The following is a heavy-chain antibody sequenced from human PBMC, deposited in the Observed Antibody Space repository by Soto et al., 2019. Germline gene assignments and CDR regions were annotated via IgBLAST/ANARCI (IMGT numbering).Heavy chain of an antibody. V-gene: IGHV4-31*03. CDR1: GGSISSGGYY. CDR2: IYYSGST. CDR3: ARGGIVVVVAATGGWFDP. Sequence: QVQLQESGPGLVKPSQTLSLTCTVSGGSISSGGYYWSWIRQHPGKGLEWIGYIYYSGSTYYNPSLKSRVTISVDTSKNQFSLKLSSVTAADTAVYYCARGGIVVVVAATGGWFDPWGQGTLVTVSS. D-gene: IGHD2-15*01. J-gene: IGHJ5*02.